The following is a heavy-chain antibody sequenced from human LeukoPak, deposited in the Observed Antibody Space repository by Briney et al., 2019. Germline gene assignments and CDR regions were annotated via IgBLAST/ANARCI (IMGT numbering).Heavy chain of an antibody. D-gene: IGHD6-19*01. CDR2: IIPIFGTA. CDR1: GGTFSSYA. Sequence: GASVKVSCKASGGTFSSYAISWVRQAPGQGLEWMGGIIPIFGTANYAQKFQGRVTITTDESTSTAYMELSRLRSDDTAVYYCARDIAVAGFFDHWGQGTLVTASS. J-gene: IGHJ4*02. V-gene: IGHV1-69*05. CDR3: ARDIAVAGFFDH.